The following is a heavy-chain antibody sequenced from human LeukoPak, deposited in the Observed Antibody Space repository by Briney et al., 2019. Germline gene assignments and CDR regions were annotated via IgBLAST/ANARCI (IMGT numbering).Heavy chain of an antibody. D-gene: IGHD6-13*01. Sequence: MPSETLSLTCTVSGYSITSAYYWGWIRQPPGKGLEWIGSFFLKGSTYYNPSLKSRVTISVDTSKNQFSLKLSSVTAADTAVYYCARDRVGQQLVGRNYYYYYMDVWGKGTTVTISS. V-gene: IGHV4-38-2*02. J-gene: IGHJ6*03. CDR2: FFLKGST. CDR1: GYSITSAYY. CDR3: ARDRVGQQLVGRNYYYYYMDV.